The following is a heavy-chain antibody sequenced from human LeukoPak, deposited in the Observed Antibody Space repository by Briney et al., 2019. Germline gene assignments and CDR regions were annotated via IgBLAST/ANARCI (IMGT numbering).Heavy chain of an antibody. V-gene: IGHV3-7*01. Sequence: GGSLRLSCVGSGFTVRSYWMSWVRQAPGKGLEWVAKIKEDGSEDYYLDSVKGRFTISRDNTKNSLYLQMNSLRVEDTAVYYCARLGLEVGGPNWFDPWGQGTLVTVSS. J-gene: IGHJ5*02. CDR3: ARLGLEVGGPNWFDP. D-gene: IGHD1-1*01. CDR2: IKEDGSED. CDR1: GFTVRSYW.